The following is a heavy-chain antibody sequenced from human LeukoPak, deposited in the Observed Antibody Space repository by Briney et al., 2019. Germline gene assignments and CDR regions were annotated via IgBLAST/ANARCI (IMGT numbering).Heavy chain of an antibody. D-gene: IGHD4-23*01. V-gene: IGHV3-21*01. Sequence: PGGSLRLSCAASRFTFSSYTMNWVRQAPGKGLEWVSSISSSSTYIYFADSVKGRFTISRDNSKNTLYLQMNSLRAEDTAVYYCAKPASTVVSPWAFDIWGQGTMVTVSS. J-gene: IGHJ3*02. CDR1: RFTFSSYT. CDR2: ISSSSTYI. CDR3: AKPASTVVSPWAFDI.